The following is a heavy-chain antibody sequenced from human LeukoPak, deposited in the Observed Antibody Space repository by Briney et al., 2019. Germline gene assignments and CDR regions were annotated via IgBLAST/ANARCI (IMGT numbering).Heavy chain of an antibody. D-gene: IGHD3-16*01. Sequence: ASVKVSCKASGYTFTSYGINWVRQAPGQGLEWMGWISAYNGNTNYAQKLQGRGTMTTDTSTSTAYMELRSLKYYHTAENYCARAKLEDDYFWGSYPLKVADAFDIWGQGTMVTVSS. CDR3: ARAKLEDDYFWGSYPLKVADAFDI. CDR1: GYTFTSYG. V-gene: IGHV1-18*04. J-gene: IGHJ3*02. CDR2: ISAYNGNT.